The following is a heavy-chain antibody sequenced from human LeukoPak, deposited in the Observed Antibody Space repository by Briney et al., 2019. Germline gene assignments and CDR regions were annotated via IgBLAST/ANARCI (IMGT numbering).Heavy chain of an antibody. J-gene: IGHJ3*02. CDR2: FDPEDGET. CDR3: ATGDSYYYGSGSWVYAFDI. Sequence: ASVKVSCTVSGYTLTELSMHWVRQAPGKGLEWMGGFDPEDGETIYAQKFQGRVTMTEDTSTDTAYMELSSLRSEDTAVYYCATGDSYYYGSGSWVYAFDIWGQGTMVTVSS. D-gene: IGHD3-10*01. CDR1: GYTLTELS. V-gene: IGHV1-24*01.